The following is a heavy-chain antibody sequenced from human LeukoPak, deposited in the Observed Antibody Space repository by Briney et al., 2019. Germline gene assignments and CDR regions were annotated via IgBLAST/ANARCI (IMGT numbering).Heavy chain of an antibody. D-gene: IGHD4-17*01. CDR3: AKTDYGDYFGYYYYYMDV. V-gene: IGHV4-34*01. Sequence: PSETLSLTCAVYGGSFSGYYWSWIRQPPGKGLEWIGEINHSGSTNYNPSLKSRVTISVDTSKNQFSLKLSSVTAADTAVYYCAKTDYGDYFGYYYYYMDVWGKGTTVTVSS. CDR1: GGSFSGYY. CDR2: INHSGST. J-gene: IGHJ6*03.